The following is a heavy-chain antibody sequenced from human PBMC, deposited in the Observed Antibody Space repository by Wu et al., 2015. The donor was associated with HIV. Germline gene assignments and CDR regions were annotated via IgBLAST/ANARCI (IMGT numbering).Heavy chain of an antibody. D-gene: IGHD3-22*01. CDR2: INPNSGGT. V-gene: IGHV1-2*02. CDR1: GYTFTGYY. Sequence: QVQLVQSGAEVKKPGASVKVSCKASGYTFTGYYIHWVRQAPGQGLEWMGWINPNSGGTNYAQTFQGRVTMTRDTSISTVYMELSRLISDDTVVYYCVRGGIIVGIRGPLFDYWGQGNAGHR. CDR3: VRGGIIVGIRGPLFDY. J-gene: IGHJ4*02.